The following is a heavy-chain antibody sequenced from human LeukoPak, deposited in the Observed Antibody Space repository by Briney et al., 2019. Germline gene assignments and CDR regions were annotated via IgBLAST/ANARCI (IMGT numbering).Heavy chain of an antibody. CDR1: GFTFSSYA. V-gene: IGHV3-15*01. CDR3: TTGEEGGVDY. Sequence: PGGSLRLSCAASGFTFSSYAMSWVRQAPGKGLEWVGRIKSKTDGGTTNYAAPVKGRFTISRDDSKNTLYLQMNSLKTEDTAVYYCTTGEEGGVDYWGQGTLVTVSS. J-gene: IGHJ4*02. D-gene: IGHD1-26*01. CDR2: IKSKTDGGTT.